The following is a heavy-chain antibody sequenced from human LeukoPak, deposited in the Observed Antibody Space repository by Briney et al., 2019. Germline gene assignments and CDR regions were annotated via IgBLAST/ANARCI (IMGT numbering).Heavy chain of an antibody. D-gene: IGHD3-10*01. CDR1: GDSVSSNSAA. CDR2: TYYRSKWYN. J-gene: IGHJ4*02. Sequence: PSQTLSLTCVIFGDSVSSNSAAWNWIRQSPSRGLEWLGRTYYRSKWYNDYAPSEKSRISINPDTSKNQISLQLNSVTPEDTAIYYCARDREVLRGVIMTGFDYWDQGNMVTV. V-gene: IGHV6-1*01. CDR3: ARDREVLRGVIMTGFDY.